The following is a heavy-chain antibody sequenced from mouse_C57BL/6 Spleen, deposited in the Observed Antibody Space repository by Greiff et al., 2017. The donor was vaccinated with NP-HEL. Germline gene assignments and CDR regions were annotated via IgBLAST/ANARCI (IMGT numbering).Heavy chain of an antibody. CDR2: INPSNGGT. J-gene: IGHJ3*01. CDR3: ASGAIYYDSDAWFAY. V-gene: IGHV1-53*01. Sequence: QVQLQQPGTELVKPGASVKLSCKASGYTFTSYWMHWVKQRPGQGLEWIGNINPSNGGTNYNEKFKSKATLNVDKSSSTAYMQLSSLTSEDSAVYYCASGAIYYDSDAWFAYWGQGTLVTVSA. CDR1: GYTFTSYW. D-gene: IGHD2-4*01.